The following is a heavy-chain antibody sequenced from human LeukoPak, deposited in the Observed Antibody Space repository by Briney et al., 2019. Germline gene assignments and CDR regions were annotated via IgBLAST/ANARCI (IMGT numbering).Heavy chain of an antibody. CDR1: GFTFTTYW. CDR2: INSDGSIT. CDR3: ARDAVDTANAV. Sequence: KTGGSLRLSCAASGFTFTTYWMHWVRHAPGKGLVWVSHINSDGSITSYADSVKGRFTISRDNAKNTLYLQMNSLRAEDTAVYYCARDAVDTANAVWGQGTTVTVSS. J-gene: IGHJ6*02. V-gene: IGHV3-74*01. D-gene: IGHD5-18*01.